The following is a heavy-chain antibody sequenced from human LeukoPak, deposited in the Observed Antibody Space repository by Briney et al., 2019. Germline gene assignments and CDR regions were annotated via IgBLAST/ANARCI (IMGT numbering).Heavy chain of an antibody. CDR3: AREANYYGSGSYFEGTFDY. CDR1: GVSITTYY. D-gene: IGHD3-10*01. V-gene: IGHV4-59*13. J-gene: IGHJ4*02. CDR2: IYHSGST. Sequence: SETLSLTCTVSGVSITTYYWSWIRQPPGKGLEWIGYIYHSGSTNYNPSLKSRVTISVDTSKNEFSLKLTSVTAADTAVYYCAREANYYGSGSYFEGTFDYWGQGTLVTVSS.